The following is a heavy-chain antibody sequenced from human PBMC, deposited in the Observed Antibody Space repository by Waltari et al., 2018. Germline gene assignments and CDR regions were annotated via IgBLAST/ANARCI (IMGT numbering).Heavy chain of an antibody. CDR1: GGSISSYY. CDR2: IYTSGST. V-gene: IGHV4-4*07. D-gene: IGHD3-10*01. CDR3: ARDRGSGNFYYYYYMDV. Sequence: QVQLQESGPGLVKPSETLSLTCPVSGGSISSYYWSWIRQPAGKGLEWIGRIYTSGSTNYNPSLKSRVTMSVDTSKNQFSLKLSSVTAADTAVYYCARDRGSGNFYYYYYMDVWGKGTTVTISS. J-gene: IGHJ6*03.